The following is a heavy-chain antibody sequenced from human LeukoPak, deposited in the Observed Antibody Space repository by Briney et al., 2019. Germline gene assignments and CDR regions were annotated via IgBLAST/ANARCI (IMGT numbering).Heavy chain of an antibody. CDR1: GGTFSSYA. V-gene: IGHV1-69*01. J-gene: IGHJ4*02. CDR2: IIPIFGTA. D-gene: IGHD1-1*01. CDR3: ARGETGTTGTTLRSLNY. Sequence: SVKVSCKASGGTFSSYAISWVRQAPGQGLEWMGGIIPIFGTANYAQKFQGRVTITADESTSTAYMELSSLRSEDTAVYYCARGETGTTGTTLRSLNYWGQGTLVPVSS.